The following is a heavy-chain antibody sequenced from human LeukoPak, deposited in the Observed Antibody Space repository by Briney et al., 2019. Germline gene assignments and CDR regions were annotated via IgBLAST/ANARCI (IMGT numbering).Heavy chain of an antibody. J-gene: IGHJ4*02. CDR2: IKQGGSEK. D-gene: IGHD2-15*01. CDR1: GFTLSWHL. V-gene: IGHV3-7*01. Sequence: GSLRLSLSTSGFTLSWHLMSWVPQAPGKGPEWVANIKQGGSEKYYVDSVKGRFTISRDNAKNSLYLQMNSLRAEDTAVYYCARARRYLGYCSGGSCYGYFDYWGQGTLVTVSS. CDR3: ARARRYLGYCSGGSCYGYFDY.